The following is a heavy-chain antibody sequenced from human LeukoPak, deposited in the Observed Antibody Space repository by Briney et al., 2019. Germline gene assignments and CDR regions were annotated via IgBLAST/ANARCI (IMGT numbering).Heavy chain of an antibody. V-gene: IGHV4-34*01. CDR3: AVKPGYYYDSSGYHN. J-gene: IGHJ4*02. CDR2: INHSGST. CDR1: SGSMSTYY. Sequence: PSETLSLTCTVSSGSMSTYYWSWIRQPPGKGLEWIGEINHSGSTNYNPSLKSRVTISVDTSKNQFSLKLSSVTAADTAVYYCAVKPGYYYDSSGYHNWGQGTLVTVSS. D-gene: IGHD3-22*01.